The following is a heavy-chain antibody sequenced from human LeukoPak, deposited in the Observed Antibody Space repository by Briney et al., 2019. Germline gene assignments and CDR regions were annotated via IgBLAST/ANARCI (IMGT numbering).Heavy chain of an antibody. J-gene: IGHJ4*02. Sequence: PSETLSLTCTVSGGFINDYYWNWIRQPPGQGLEWIGYVYYSGSINYSPPLKSRVTISVDTSKNQFSLKLNYVTDADTALYYCARVGYDSSGYYWGQGTLVTVSS. CDR3: ARVGYDSSGYY. CDR1: GGFINDYY. V-gene: IGHV4-59*08. CDR2: VYYSGSI. D-gene: IGHD3-22*01.